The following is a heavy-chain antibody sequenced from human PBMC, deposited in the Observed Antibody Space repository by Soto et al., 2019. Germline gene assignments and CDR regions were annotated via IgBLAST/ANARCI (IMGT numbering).Heavy chain of an antibody. Sequence: PGGSLRLSCAASGFRFSGYGMHWVRQAPGKGPEWLASISPASTYIRYADSVKGRFTISRDNARNSLSLQMMSLRADDTAMYYCAADTGDIEVVPATTWGQGTLVTVSS. J-gene: IGHJ4*02. V-gene: IGHV3-21*04. CDR2: ISPASTYI. D-gene: IGHD2-15*01. CDR3: AADTGDIEVVPATT. CDR1: GFRFSGYG.